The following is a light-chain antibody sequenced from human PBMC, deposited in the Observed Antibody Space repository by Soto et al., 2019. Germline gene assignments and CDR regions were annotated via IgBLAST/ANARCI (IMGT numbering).Light chain of an antibody. CDR3: LQHNSHPWT. J-gene: IGKJ1*01. V-gene: IGKV1-17*01. CDR1: QGIRND. Sequence: DIQSNQSPSSLSASVGDRVTITGRASQGIRNDLGWYQQKPGKANKRLIYAASSLQSGVPSSFSGSGSGTEFTLTISSLQTEELATYYCLQHNSHPWTFGQVTKGEIK. CDR2: AAS.